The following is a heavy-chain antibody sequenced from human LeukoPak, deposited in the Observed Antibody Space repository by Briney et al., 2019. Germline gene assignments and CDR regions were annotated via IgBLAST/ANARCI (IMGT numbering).Heavy chain of an antibody. D-gene: IGHD1-1*01. CDR3: ARAGDGTAIPLDY. CDR1: GFTLATYA. Sequence: GGSLRLSCAASGFTLATYAVHWVRQAPGRGLEYVSGISTNGGSTYFANSVKGRFSISRDNSKNTVYLQMGSLRGEGMAVYYCARAGDGTAIPLDYWGQGALVTVSS. J-gene: IGHJ4*02. V-gene: IGHV3-64*01. CDR2: ISTNGGST.